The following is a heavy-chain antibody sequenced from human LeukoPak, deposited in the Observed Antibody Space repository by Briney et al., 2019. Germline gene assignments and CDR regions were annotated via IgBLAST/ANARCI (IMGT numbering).Heavy chain of an antibody. Sequence: GGSLRLSCADSGFTFSGYWMNWVRQAPGKGLEWVAVIWYDGSNKYYADSVKGRFTISRDNSKNTLYLQMNSLRAEDTAVYYCARGSGWDYYFDYWGQGTLVTVSS. CDR1: GFTFSGYW. CDR3: ARGSGWDYYFDY. D-gene: IGHD6-19*01. J-gene: IGHJ4*02. CDR2: IWYDGSNK. V-gene: IGHV3-33*08.